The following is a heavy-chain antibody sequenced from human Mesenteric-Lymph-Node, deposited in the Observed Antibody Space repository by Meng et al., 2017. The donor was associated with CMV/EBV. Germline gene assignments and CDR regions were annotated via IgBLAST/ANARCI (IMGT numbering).Heavy chain of an antibody. V-gene: IGHV4-61*01. CDR2: IFYSGST. CDR1: GYVSSVLYY. Sequence: GYVSSVLYYWRWIRQHPGKGLEWLGYIFYSGSTNYNPSLKSRVTISLDTSNNQFSLKLSSVTAADTAVYYCARDGVASRPYVGIDYWGQGTLVTVSS. J-gene: IGHJ4*02. D-gene: IGHD6-6*01. CDR3: ARDGVASRPYVGIDY.